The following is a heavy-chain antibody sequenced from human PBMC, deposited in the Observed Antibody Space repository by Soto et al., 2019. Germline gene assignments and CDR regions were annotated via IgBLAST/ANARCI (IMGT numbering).Heavy chain of an antibody. J-gene: IGHJ6*02. CDR2: IIPILGIA. CDR1: GGTFSSYT. CDR3: ARDPLGGSGSPDYYYGMDV. Sequence: QVQLVQSGAEVKKPGSSVKVSCKASGGTFSSYTISWVRKAPGQGLEWMGRIIPILGIANYAQKFQGRVTITADKSTSTAYMELSSLRSEDTAVYYCARDPLGGSGSPDYYYGMDVWGQGTTVTVSS. D-gene: IGHD3-10*01. V-gene: IGHV1-69*08.